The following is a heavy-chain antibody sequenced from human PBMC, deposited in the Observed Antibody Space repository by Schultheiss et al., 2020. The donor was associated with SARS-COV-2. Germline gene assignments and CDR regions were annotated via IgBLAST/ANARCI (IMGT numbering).Heavy chain of an antibody. J-gene: IGHJ3*02. Sequence: GGSLRLSCAASGFTFSSYEMNWVRQAPGKGLEWVSYISSSGSTIYYADSVKGRFTISRDNAKNSLYLQMNSLRAEDTAVYYCARDRITGTTGAFDIWGQGTMVTVSS. CDR2: ISSSGSTI. V-gene: IGHV3-48*03. CDR3: ARDRITGTTGAFDI. D-gene: IGHD1-7*01. CDR1: GFTFSSYE.